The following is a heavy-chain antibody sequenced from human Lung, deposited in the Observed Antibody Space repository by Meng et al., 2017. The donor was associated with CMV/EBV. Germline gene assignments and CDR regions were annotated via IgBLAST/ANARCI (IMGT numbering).Heavy chain of an antibody. V-gene: IGHV3-21*01. J-gene: IGHJ6*02. CDR2: ISSSSSYI. CDR1: GFTFSSYS. Sequence: LTXAASGFTFSSYSMNWVRQAPGKGLEWVSSISSSSSYIYYADSVKGRFTISRDNAKNPLYLQMNSLRAEDTAVYYCARDSSSSYYYYGMDVWCQGTTVTVSS. D-gene: IGHD6-6*01. CDR3: ARDSSSSYYYYGMDV.